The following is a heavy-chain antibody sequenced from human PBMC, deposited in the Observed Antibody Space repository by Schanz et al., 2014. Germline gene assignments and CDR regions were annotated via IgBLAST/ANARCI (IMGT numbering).Heavy chain of an antibody. CDR1: GFMFSSYG. D-gene: IGHD3-10*01. V-gene: IGHV3-30*18. J-gene: IGHJ4*02. CDR3: AKYRGYYRVSGSYRELEY. Sequence: VHLVESGGGLVQPGGSLRLSCAASGFMFSSYGMHWVRQAPGKGLEWVGVISYDGSKKSYADSVKGRFTISRDNSKNTLYLQMNSLRPEDTAVYYCAKYRGYYRVSGSYRELEYWGQGTLVTVSS. CDR2: ISYDGSKK.